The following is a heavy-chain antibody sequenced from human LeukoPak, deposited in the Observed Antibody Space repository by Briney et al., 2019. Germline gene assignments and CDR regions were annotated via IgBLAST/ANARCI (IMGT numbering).Heavy chain of an antibody. CDR2: IKSKTDGGTT. D-gene: IGHD3-16*02. J-gene: IGHJ4*02. V-gene: IGHV3-15*01. CDR3: TTETDIVYFDY. CDR1: GFTFSNAW. Sequence: GGSLRLSCAAPGFTFSNAWMSWVRQAPGKGLEWVGRIKSKTDGGTTDYAAPVKGRFTISRDDSKNTLYLQMNSLKTEDTAVYYCTTETDIVYFDYWGQGTLVTVSS.